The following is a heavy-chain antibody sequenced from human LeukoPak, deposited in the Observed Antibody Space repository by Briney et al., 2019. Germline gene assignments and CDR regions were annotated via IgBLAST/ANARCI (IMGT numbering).Heavy chain of an antibody. CDR3: ARGYPLRFRHGGGKPDFPSRYGMDV. Sequence: SETLSLTCAVYGGSFSGYYWSWIRQPPGKGLEWIGEINHSGSTNYNPSLKSRVTISVDTSKNQFSLKLSSVTAADTAVYYCARGYPLRFRHGGGKPDFPSRYGMDVWGQGTTVTVSS. CDR2: INHSGST. CDR1: GGSFSGYY. V-gene: IGHV4-34*01. D-gene: IGHD2-15*01. J-gene: IGHJ6*02.